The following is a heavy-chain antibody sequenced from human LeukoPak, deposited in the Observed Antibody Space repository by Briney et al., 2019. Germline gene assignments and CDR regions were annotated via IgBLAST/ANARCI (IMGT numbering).Heavy chain of an antibody. V-gene: IGHV4-59*01. D-gene: IGHD6-19*01. CDR3: ARDRNQWLRGPFDP. CDR1: GGSISSYY. Sequence: PSETLSLTCTVSGGSISSYYWNWIRQPPGKGLEWIGYIYYTGSTKYNPSLKSRVTISVDTSKNQFSLKVRSVTAADMAVYYCARDRNQWLRGPFDPWGQGTLVTVSS. CDR2: IYYTGST. J-gene: IGHJ5*02.